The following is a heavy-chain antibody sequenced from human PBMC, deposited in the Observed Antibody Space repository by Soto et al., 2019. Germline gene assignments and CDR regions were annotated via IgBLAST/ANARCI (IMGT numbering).Heavy chain of an antibody. CDR3: TRGPRPISTGTGAY. J-gene: IGHJ4*02. CDR2: IYNDGTYS. V-gene: IGHV3-74*01. Sequence: XVCLSLSFAASGFSFKMYCMHWVRQSPGKGLVWISRIYNDGTYSDYADSVRGRFTISRDNVNDTLYLQMNNLRAEDSGLYYCTRGPRPISTGTGAYWGQGTQVTVSS. CDR1: GFSFKMYC. D-gene: IGHD3-10*01.